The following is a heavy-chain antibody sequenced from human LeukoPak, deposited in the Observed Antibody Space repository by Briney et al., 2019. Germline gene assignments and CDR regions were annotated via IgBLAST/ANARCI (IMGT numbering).Heavy chain of an antibody. CDR3: TKGEYCSSISCYELYYFDY. Sequence: GASVKVSCKASGYTFTSYSISWVRQAPGQGLEWMGWISAYNGNTNYAQKLQGRVTMTTDTSTSTAYMELRSLRSDDTAVYYCTKGEYCSSISCYELYYFDYWGQGTLVTVSS. J-gene: IGHJ4*02. V-gene: IGHV1-18*01. CDR2: ISAYNGNT. D-gene: IGHD2-2*01. CDR1: GYTFTSYS.